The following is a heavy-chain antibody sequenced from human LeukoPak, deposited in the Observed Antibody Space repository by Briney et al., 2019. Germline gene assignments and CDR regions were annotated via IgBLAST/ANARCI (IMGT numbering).Heavy chain of an antibody. Sequence: GGSLRLSCAASGFTFSSYAMNWVRQAPGKGLEWVSPISSSSSYIYYADSVKGRFTISRDNAKNSLYLQMNSLRAEDTAVYYCAREDASLGVSLDYYYYMDVWGKGTTVTVSS. CDR3: AREDASLGVSLDYYYYMDV. J-gene: IGHJ6*03. CDR1: GFTFSSYA. D-gene: IGHD3-3*01. CDR2: ISSSSSYI. V-gene: IGHV3-21*01.